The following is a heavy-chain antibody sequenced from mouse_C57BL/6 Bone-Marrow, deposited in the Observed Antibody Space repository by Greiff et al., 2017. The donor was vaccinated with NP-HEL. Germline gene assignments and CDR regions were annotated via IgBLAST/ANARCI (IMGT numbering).Heavy chain of an antibody. V-gene: IGHV5-6*02. J-gene: IGHJ2*01. CDR3: ARNGATVVADFDY. CDR1: GFTFSSYG. CDR2: ISSCGSYT. D-gene: IGHD1-1*01. Sequence: EVKLEESGGDLVKPGGSLKLSCAASGFTFSSYGLSWVRQTPDKMLEWVATISSCGSYTYSPDSVKGRFTLSRDNAKNTLYLQMSSLKSEDTAMYYCARNGATVVADFDYWGQGTTLTVSS.